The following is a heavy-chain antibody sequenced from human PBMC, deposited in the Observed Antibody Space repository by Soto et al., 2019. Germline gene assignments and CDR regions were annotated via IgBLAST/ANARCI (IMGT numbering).Heavy chain of an antibody. CDR2: IYWNDDK. V-gene: IGHV2-5*01. D-gene: IGHD3-16*01. J-gene: IGHJ4*02. CDR3: AHSLVLGEHFDY. CDR1: GFSLSSSGVGVG. Sequence: QITLKESGPTLVKPTQTLTLTCTFSGFSLSSSGVGVGVGWIRQPPGKALEWLALIYWNDDKRYSPSLKSRLTITKDTSKNQVVLTMTNMDPVDTATYYCAHSLVLGEHFDYWGQGTLVTVSS.